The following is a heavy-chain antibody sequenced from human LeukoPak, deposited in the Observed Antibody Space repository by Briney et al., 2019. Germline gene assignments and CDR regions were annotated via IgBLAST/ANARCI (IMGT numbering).Heavy chain of an antibody. Sequence: GGALRLSCAASGFTFSSYSMNWVRQAPGKGLEWVSSISSSISYIYYADSLKSRFTISRDNAKNSLYLQMNSLRAEDTAVYYCASLTDIEAGAVRYWGQGTLVTVSS. V-gene: IGHV3-21*01. CDR2: ISSSISYI. CDR1: GFTFSSYS. D-gene: IGHD1-26*01. CDR3: ASLTDIEAGAVRY. J-gene: IGHJ4*02.